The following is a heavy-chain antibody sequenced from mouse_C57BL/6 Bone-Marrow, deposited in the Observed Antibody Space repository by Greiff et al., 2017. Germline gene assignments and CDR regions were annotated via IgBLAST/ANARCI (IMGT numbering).Heavy chain of an antibody. J-gene: IGHJ3*01. CDR1: GYTFTSYG. V-gene: IGHV1-81*01. CDR3: ARGTTVVAEGFAY. Sequence: QVQLQQSGAELARPGASVKLSCKASGYTFTSYGISWVKQRTGQGLEWIGEIYPRSGNTYYNEKFKGKATLTADKSSSTADMELRSLTSEDSAVYFCARGTTVVAEGFAYWGQGTLVTVSA. CDR2: IYPRSGNT. D-gene: IGHD1-1*01.